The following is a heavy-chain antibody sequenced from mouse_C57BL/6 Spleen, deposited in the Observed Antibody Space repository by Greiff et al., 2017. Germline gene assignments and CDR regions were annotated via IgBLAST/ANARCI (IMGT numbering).Heavy chain of an antibody. J-gene: IGHJ4*01. CDR1: GFSLTSYG. Sequence: QVPLQQSGPGLVQPSQSLSITCTVSGFSLTSYGVHWVRQSPGKGLEWLGVIWRGGSTDYNAAFMSRVSITKYNYKRQVFFKMNSLQSDDTDIYYCDKNEPMDYWGQGTSVTGSS. CDR3: DKNEPMDY. CDR2: IWRGGST. V-gene: IGHV2-5*01.